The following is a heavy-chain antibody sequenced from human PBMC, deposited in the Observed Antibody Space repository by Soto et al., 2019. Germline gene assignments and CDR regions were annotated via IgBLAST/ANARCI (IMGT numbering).Heavy chain of an antibody. CDR3: AKGGWLDD. Sequence: EVQLLESGGGLVQPGGSLRLSCAASGFTFSNYAMSWVRQAPGMGLEWVSFISESGGSTYYAESVKGRFTISRDNSKTTLYLQLNNLRAEDTAVYHCAKGGWLDDWGPGTLVTVSS. V-gene: IGHV3-23*01. J-gene: IGHJ4*02. CDR1: GFTFSNYA. CDR2: ISESGGST.